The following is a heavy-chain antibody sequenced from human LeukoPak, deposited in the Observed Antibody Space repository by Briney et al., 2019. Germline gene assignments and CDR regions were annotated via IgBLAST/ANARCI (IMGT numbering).Heavy chain of an antibody. CDR3: ARDLGLVFSIAAAGTPGTY. J-gene: IGHJ4*02. V-gene: IGHV1-46*01. CDR2: INPSGGST. CDR1: GYTFTSYY. D-gene: IGHD6-13*01. Sequence: VASVKVSCKASGYTFTSYYMHWVRKAPGQGLEWMGIINPSGGSTSYAQKFQGRVTMTRDMSTSTVYMELSSLRSEDTAVYYCARDLGLVFSIAAAGTPGTYWGQGTLVTVSS.